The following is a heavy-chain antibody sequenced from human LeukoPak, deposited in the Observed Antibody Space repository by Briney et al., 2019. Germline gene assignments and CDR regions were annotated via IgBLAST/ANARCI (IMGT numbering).Heavy chain of an antibody. D-gene: IGHD3-22*01. J-gene: IGHJ5*02. CDR1: GYTSTSYY. Sequence: ASVKVSCKASGYTSTSYYMHWVRQAPGQGLEWMGWISAYNGNTHYPQKLQGRVTMTTDTSTSTAYMELRSLRSDDTAVYYCARDLDSSGYYWEYWFDPWGQGTLVTVSS. V-gene: IGHV1-18*04. CDR3: ARDLDSSGYYWEYWFDP. CDR2: ISAYNGNT.